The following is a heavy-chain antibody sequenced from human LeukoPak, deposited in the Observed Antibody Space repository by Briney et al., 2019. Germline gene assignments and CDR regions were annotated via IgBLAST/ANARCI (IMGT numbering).Heavy chain of an antibody. CDR1: GASISSATYS. D-gene: IGHD3-10*01. Sequence: PSQTLSLTCAVSGASISSATYSWSWIRQPPGRGLEWIGYIYHTGSTTYNPSLKSRVTISLDRSKNQFSLTVNPVTAADTAVYYCCGDYGSGSYRFDYWGPGTLVTVSS. CDR2: IYHTGST. CDR3: CGDYGSGSYRFDY. J-gene: IGHJ4*02. V-gene: IGHV4-30-2*01.